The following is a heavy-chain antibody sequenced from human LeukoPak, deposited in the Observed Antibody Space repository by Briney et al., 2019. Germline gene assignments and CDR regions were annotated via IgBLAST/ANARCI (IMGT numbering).Heavy chain of an antibody. J-gene: IGHJ4*02. D-gene: IGHD3-16*02. CDR2: INHSGST. Sequence: KPSETLSLTCTVYGGSFSGYYWSWIRQPPGKGLEWIGEINHSGSTNYNPSLKSRVTISVDTSKNQFSLKLSSVTAADTAVYYCAREVGYYDYVWGSYRYTSFLDYWGQGTLVTVSS. V-gene: IGHV4-34*01. CDR3: AREVGYYDYVWGSYRYTSFLDY. CDR1: GGSFSGYY.